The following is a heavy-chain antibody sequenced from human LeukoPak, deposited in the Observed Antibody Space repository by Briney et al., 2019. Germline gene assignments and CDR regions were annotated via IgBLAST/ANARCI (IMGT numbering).Heavy chain of an antibody. D-gene: IGHD5-24*01. V-gene: IGHV3-7*04. CDR3: TRVGYIDEGIDY. Sequence: PGGSLRLSCVASGFSFTGVWMNWVRQAPGKGLEWVANIKQDGSKKSYVDSVKGRFTISRDNAKNSLYLQVNSLRAEDTAIYYCTRVGYIDEGIDYWGQGTLVTVSS. CDR1: GFSFTGVW. J-gene: IGHJ4*02. CDR2: IKQDGSKK.